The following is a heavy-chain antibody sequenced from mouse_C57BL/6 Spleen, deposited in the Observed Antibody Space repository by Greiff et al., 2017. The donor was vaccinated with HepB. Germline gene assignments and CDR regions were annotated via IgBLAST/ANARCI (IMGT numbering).Heavy chain of an antibody. Sequence: DVMLVESGGGLVKPGGSLKLSCAASGFTFSSYTMSWVRQTPEKRLEWVATISGGGGNTYYPDSVKGRFTISRDNAKNTLYLQMSSLRSEDTALYYCARPLYDGYPFAYWGQGTLVTVSA. CDR3: ARPLYDGYPFAY. V-gene: IGHV5-9*01. D-gene: IGHD2-3*01. CDR1: GFTFSSYT. J-gene: IGHJ3*01. CDR2: ISGGGGNT.